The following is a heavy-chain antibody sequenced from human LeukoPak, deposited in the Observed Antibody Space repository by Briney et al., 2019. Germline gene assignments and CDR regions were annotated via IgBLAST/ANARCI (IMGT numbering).Heavy chain of an antibody. CDR3: ARVPYDFWSGSTPYYFDY. J-gene: IGHJ4*02. D-gene: IGHD3-3*01. V-gene: IGHV4-39*01. CDR1: GGSISSSSYY. Sequence: TSETLSLTCTVSGGSISSSSYYWGWIRQPPGKGLEWIGSIYYSGSTYYNPSLKSRVTISVDTSKNQFSLKLSSVTAADTAVYYCARVPYDFWSGSTPYYFDYWGQGTLVTVSS. CDR2: IYYSGST.